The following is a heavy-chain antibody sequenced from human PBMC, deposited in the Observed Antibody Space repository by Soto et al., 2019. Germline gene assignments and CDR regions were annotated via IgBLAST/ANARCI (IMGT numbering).Heavy chain of an antibody. D-gene: IGHD3-3*01. CDR1: GFTFSNFG. CDR2: ISYDGRNK. V-gene: IGHV3-30*03. CDR3: AREVRVRGFAFDI. Sequence: GGSLRLSCAASGFTFSNFGMHWVRQAPGKGLEWVAVISYDGRNKYYADSVKGRFTISRDNSKNMLYLQMNSLRVEDTAVYYCAREVRVRGFAFDIWGQGTMVTVSS. J-gene: IGHJ3*02.